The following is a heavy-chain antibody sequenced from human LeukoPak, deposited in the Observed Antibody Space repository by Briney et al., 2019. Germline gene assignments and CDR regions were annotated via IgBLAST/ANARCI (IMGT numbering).Heavy chain of an antibody. CDR1: GFTFTSSA. D-gene: IGHD3-22*01. J-gene: IGHJ5*02. Sequence: TSVKVSCKASGFTFTSSAMQWVRQARGQRLEWIGWIVVGSGNTNYAQKFQERVTITRDMSTSTAYVELSSLRSEDTAVYYCAADPGGYDSSGYYLWNWFDPWGQGTLVTVSS. CDR2: IVVGSGNT. CDR3: AADPGGYDSSGYYLWNWFDP. V-gene: IGHV1-58*02.